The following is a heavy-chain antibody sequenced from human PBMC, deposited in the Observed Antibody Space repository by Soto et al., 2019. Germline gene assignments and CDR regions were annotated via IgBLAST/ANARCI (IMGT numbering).Heavy chain of an antibody. J-gene: IGHJ6*02. CDR2: ISYDGSNK. D-gene: IGHD3-3*01. Sequence: PGGSLRLSCAASGFTFSSSEMYWVRQAPGKGLEWVAVISYDGSNKYYADSVKGRFTISRDNSKNTLYLQMNSLRAEDTAVYYCARSPYYDFWSGYYSPYYYYGMDVWGQGTTVTVSS. CDR1: GFTFSSSE. V-gene: IGHV3-30-3*01. CDR3: ARSPYYDFWSGYYSPYYYYGMDV.